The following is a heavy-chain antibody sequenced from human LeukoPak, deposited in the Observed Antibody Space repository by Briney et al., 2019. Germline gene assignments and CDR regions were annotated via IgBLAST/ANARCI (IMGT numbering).Heavy chain of an antibody. CDR2: IRSQAYRGTT. D-gene: IGHD5-18*01. Sequence: GGSLRLSCTASGFTFGDHAMSWVRQAPGEGLEWVGFIRSQAYRGTTEYAASVKGRFIISRDDSKSIVYLQMSSLIVEDTAVYFCTRGPIHLWLYDGTDVWGQGTTVIVSS. CDR1: GFTFGDHA. V-gene: IGHV3-49*04. CDR3: TRGPIHLWLYDGTDV. J-gene: IGHJ6*02.